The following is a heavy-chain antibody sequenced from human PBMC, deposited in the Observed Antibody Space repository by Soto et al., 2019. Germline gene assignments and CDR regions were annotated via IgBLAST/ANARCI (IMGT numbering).Heavy chain of an antibody. CDR3: ATSYGSGYRAFDF. D-gene: IGHD3-10*01. CDR1: GDTFNFYS. CDR2: VNPILSMS. J-gene: IGHJ4*02. V-gene: IGHV1-69*04. Sequence: QVQLVQSGAEVKRPGSSVKVSCKASGDTFNFYSINWVRQAPGLGLEWMGRVNPILSMSNYAQRFQGRVTMTADKSTSTAYMELCGLRSEDTAIYYCATSYGSGYRAFDFWGQGALVTVSS.